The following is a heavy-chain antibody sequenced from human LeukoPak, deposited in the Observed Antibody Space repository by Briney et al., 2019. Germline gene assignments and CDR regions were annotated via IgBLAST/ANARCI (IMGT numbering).Heavy chain of an antibody. CDR1: GFTLSSYT. J-gene: IGHJ3*02. Sequence: GGSLRLSCAVSGFTLSSYTMNWVRQAPGKGLEWVSFISSSSSYIYYADPVKGRFTISRDNAENSLYLQMNSLRVEDTAVYYCARGPHLALDTDDAFDIWGQGTMVTVSS. CDR3: ARGPHLALDTDDAFDI. CDR2: ISSSSSYI. V-gene: IGHV3-21*01. D-gene: IGHD5-18*01.